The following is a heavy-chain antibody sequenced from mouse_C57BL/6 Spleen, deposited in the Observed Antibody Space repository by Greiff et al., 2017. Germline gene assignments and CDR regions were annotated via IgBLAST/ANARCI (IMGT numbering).Heavy chain of an antibody. Sequence: EVMLVESGGGLVKPGGSLKLSCAASGFTFSDYGMHWVRQAPEKGLEWVAYISSGSSTIYYADKVKGRFPISRDNAKNTLFLQMTSLRSEDTAMYYCARVYYGGFAYWGQGTLVTVSA. V-gene: IGHV5-17*01. CDR1: GFTFSDYG. CDR2: ISSGSSTI. J-gene: IGHJ3*01. D-gene: IGHD1-1*01. CDR3: ARVYYGGFAY.